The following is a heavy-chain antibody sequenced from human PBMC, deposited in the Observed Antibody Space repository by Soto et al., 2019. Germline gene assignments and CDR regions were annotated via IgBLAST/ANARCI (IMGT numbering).Heavy chain of an antibody. CDR1: GYRFTGYW. CDR2: IDPSDSYT. CDR3: ARLSLLTGNTNWFDP. D-gene: IGHD3-9*01. Sequence: GESLKISGRGSGYRFTGYWIIWVRQMPGKGLEWMGRIDPSDSYTNYSPYFQGHVTISADKSISTAYLQWSSLNASDTAMYYCARLSLLTGNTNWFDPWGQGTLVTVSS. V-gene: IGHV5-10-1*01. J-gene: IGHJ5*02.